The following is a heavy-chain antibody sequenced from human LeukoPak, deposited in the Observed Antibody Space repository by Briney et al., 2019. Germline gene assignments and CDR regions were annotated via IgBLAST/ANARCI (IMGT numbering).Heavy chain of an antibody. CDR2: ISSSGSPI. CDR1: GSTFSAYY. J-gene: IGHJ6*03. Sequence: PGGSLRLSCAASGSTFSAYYMRWIRQAPGKGLEWVSYISSSGSPIYYTDPVKGRFTISRDNAKNSLYLQMNSLRAEDTVVYYCARDFARSPSDFWSGYTFPGYYMDVWGKGTTVTVSS. V-gene: IGHV3-11*04. CDR3: ARDFARSPSDFWSGYTFPGYYMDV. D-gene: IGHD3-3*01.